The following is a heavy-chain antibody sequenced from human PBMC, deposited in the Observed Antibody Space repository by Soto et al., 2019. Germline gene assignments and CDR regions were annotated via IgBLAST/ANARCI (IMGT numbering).Heavy chain of an antibody. CDR2: VFWDDDK. V-gene: IGHV2-5*02. CDR1: GFSLSASGVG. Sequence: QITMRESGPPLVKPTQTLTLTCSFSGFSLSASGVGVGWIRQPPGKALEWLALVFWDDDKFYSPPLQSRLTITKDTSKNQVVLTVTNIDPVDTATYYCAHSSPDGSFDGWGQGTMVTVSS. D-gene: IGHD3-10*01. CDR3: AHSSPDGSFDG. J-gene: IGHJ3*01.